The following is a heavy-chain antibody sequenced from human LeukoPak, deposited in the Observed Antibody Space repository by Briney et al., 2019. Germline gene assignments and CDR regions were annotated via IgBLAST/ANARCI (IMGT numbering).Heavy chain of an antibody. V-gene: IGHV4-30-4*08. CDR2: IYYSGST. CDR3: ARGYYYDSSGYYYEGGYFDY. D-gene: IGHD3-22*01. Sequence: SETLSLTCTVSGGSISSYYWSWIRQPPGKGLEWIGYIYYSGSTYYNPSLKSRVTISVDTSKNQFSLKLSSVTAADTAVYYCARGYYYDSSGYYYEGGYFDYWGQGTLVTVSS. J-gene: IGHJ4*02. CDR1: GGSISSYY.